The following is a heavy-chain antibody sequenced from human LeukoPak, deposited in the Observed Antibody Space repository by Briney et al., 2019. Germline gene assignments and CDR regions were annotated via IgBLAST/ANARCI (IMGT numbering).Heavy chain of an antibody. V-gene: IGHV3-74*01. J-gene: IGHJ4*02. Sequence: GGSLRLSCVASGFTFSSYWMHWVRQAPGKGLVWVSRINNDGSTTTYADSVKGRFTISRDNAKNTLYPQMNSLRAEDTAVYYCTRDTRGTIGTTTLDYWGQGTLVTVSS. D-gene: IGHD1-1*01. CDR1: GFTFSSYW. CDR3: TRDTRGTIGTTTLDY. CDR2: INNDGSTT.